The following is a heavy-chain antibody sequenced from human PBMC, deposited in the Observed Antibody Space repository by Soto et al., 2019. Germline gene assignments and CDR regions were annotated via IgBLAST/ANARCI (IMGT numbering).Heavy chain of an antibody. D-gene: IGHD6-19*01. Sequence: QPGGSLRLSCAASGFTFSAYGIHWVRQAPGKGLEWVSGISGSGDSTYYADSVKGRFTVSRDNSKNTLYLQMNSLRAEDTAVFYCAKERSSGWSFDYWGQGTLVTVSS. CDR1: GFTFSAYG. CDR3: AKERSSGWSFDY. J-gene: IGHJ4*02. CDR2: ISGSGDST. V-gene: IGHV3-23*01.